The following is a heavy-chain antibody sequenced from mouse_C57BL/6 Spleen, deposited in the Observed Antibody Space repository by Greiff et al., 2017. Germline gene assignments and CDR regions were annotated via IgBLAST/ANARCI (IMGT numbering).Heavy chain of an antibody. D-gene: IGHD1-1*01. Sequence: VQLQQPGAELVKPGASVKMSCKASGYTFTSYWITWVKQRPGQGLEWIGDIYPGSGSTNYNEKFKSKATLTVDTSSSTAYMQLSSLTSEDSAVYYCARGGYGSSHWYFDVWGTGTTVTVS. CDR3: ARGGYGSSHWYFDV. CDR2: IYPGSGST. CDR1: GYTFTSYW. V-gene: IGHV1-55*01. J-gene: IGHJ1*03.